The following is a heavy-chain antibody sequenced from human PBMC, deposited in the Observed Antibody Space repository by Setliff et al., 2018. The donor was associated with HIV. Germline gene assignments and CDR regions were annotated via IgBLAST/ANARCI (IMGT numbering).Heavy chain of an antibody. CDR2: IYYTGNT. Sequence: KPSETLSLTCTVSGGSISITSYYWGWIRQPPGKGLEWIGYIYYTGNTYYNPSPKSRITISIDTSKNQFSLNLNSVTAADTAVYYCARVPRITTLRNAFDIWGQGTMVTVSS. D-gene: IGHD3-10*01. CDR3: ARVPRITTLRNAFDI. V-gene: IGHV4-39*07. CDR1: GGSISITSYY. J-gene: IGHJ3*02.